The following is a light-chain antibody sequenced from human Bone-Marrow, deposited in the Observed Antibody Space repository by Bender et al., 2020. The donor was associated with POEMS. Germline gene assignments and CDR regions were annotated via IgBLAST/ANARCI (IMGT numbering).Light chain of an antibody. Sequence: SALTQPASVSGSPGQSITISCTGTSRDVGNHDLVSWYQRHPGRAPQLLIYEVTKRPSGVSNRFTGSKSGNTASLTISGLQAEDEADYYCCSYAGYSTFVFGTGTRVSVL. V-gene: IGLV2-23*02. CDR2: EVT. J-gene: IGLJ1*01. CDR3: CSYAGYSTFV. CDR1: SRDVGNHDL.